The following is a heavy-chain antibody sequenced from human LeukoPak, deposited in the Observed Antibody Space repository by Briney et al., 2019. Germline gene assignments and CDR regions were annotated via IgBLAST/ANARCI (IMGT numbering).Heavy chain of an antibody. D-gene: IGHD3-3*01. Sequence: SETLSLTCTVSGGSISSGGYYWSWIRQPPGKGLEWIGYIYHSGSTYYNPSLKSRVIMSVDRSKNQFSLKLSSVTAADTAVYYCARGVELRFLEWSHFDYWGQGTLVTVSS. J-gene: IGHJ4*02. CDR2: IYHSGST. V-gene: IGHV4-30-2*01. CDR3: ARGVELRFLEWSHFDY. CDR1: GGSISSGGYY.